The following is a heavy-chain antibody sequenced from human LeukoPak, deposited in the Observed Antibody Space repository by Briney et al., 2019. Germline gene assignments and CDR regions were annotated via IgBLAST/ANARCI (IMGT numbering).Heavy chain of an antibody. D-gene: IGHD5-24*01. CDR3: GRVGDGYNDNY. CDR2: ISSGGST. V-gene: IGHV3-66*01. J-gene: IGHJ4*02. CDR1: GFTVSSDY. Sequence: GGSLRLSCAASGFTVSSDYMGWVRQAPEKGLEWVSLISSGGSTYYADSLKGRFTISRDNSKNTLYLQMNSLRAEDTAAYYCGRVGDGYNDNYWGQGTLVTVSS.